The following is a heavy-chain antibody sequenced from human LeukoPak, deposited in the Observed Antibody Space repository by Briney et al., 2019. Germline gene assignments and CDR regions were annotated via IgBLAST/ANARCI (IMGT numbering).Heavy chain of an antibody. V-gene: IGHV4-4*07. CDR2: IYTSGST. Sequence: SETLSLTCTVSGGSISSYYWNWIRQPAGKGLEWIGRIYTSGSTSYNSSLKSRVTMSVDTSKNQFSLKLSSVTAADTAVYYCARDVGGYNYGYSLDYWGQGTLVSVSS. J-gene: IGHJ4*02. D-gene: IGHD5-18*01. CDR1: GGSISSYY. CDR3: ARDVGGYNYGYSLDY.